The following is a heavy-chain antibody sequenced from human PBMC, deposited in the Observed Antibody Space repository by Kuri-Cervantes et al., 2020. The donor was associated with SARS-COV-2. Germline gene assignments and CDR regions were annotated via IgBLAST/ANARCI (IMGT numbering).Heavy chain of an antibody. CDR1: GGSISNYY. V-gene: IGHV4-59*01. D-gene: IGHD1-1*01. CDR3: ARVNTGWIDL. J-gene: IGHJ5*02. CDR2: FYDTGST. Sequence: SETLSLTCTVSGGSISNYYWTWLRQPPGKGLEWIGDFYDTGSTNYNPSLESRVTISVDTSRRQFSLNVRSVSAADMAVYYCARVNTGWIDLWGLGTLVTVSS.